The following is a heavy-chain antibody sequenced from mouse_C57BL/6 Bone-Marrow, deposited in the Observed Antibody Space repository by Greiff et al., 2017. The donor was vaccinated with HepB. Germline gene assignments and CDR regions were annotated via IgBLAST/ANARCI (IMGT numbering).Heavy chain of an antibody. V-gene: IGHV1-81*01. CDR3: ARYGGYSRYWYFDV. CDR1: GYTFTSYG. J-gene: IGHJ1*03. D-gene: IGHD2-3*01. Sequence: QVQLQQSGAELARPGASVKLSCKASGYTFTSYGISWVKQRTGQGLEWIGEIYPRSGNTYYNEKFKGKATLTADKSSSTAYMELRSLTSEDSAVYFCARYGGYSRYWYFDVWGTGTTVTVSS. CDR2: IYPRSGNT.